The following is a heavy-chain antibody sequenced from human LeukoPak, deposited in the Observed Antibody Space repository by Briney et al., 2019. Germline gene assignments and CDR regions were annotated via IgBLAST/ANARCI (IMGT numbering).Heavy chain of an antibody. Sequence: GRSLRLSCAASGFTFSSYGMHWVRQAPGKGLEWVAVISYDGSNKYYADSVKGRFTISKDNSKNTLYLQMNSLRAEDTAVYYCAEDLRYYDFWSGYNYYYYYGMDVWGQGTTVTVSS. CDR1: GFTFSSYG. CDR2: ISYDGSNK. D-gene: IGHD3-3*01. V-gene: IGHV3-30*18. CDR3: AEDLRYYDFWSGYNYYYYYGMDV. J-gene: IGHJ6*02.